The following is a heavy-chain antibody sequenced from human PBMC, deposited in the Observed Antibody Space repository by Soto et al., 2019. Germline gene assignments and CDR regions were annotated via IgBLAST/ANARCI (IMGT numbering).Heavy chain of an antibody. V-gene: IGHV3-30*18. Sequence: PGGSLRLSCAASGFTFSSYGMHWVRQAPGKGLEWVAVISYDGSNKYYADSVKGRFTISRDNSKNTLYLQMNSLRAEDTAVYYCAKDPWPYSSGRYAVDYWGQGTLVTVSS. CDR1: GFTFSSYG. J-gene: IGHJ4*02. CDR3: AKDPWPYSSGRYAVDY. D-gene: IGHD6-19*01. CDR2: ISYDGSNK.